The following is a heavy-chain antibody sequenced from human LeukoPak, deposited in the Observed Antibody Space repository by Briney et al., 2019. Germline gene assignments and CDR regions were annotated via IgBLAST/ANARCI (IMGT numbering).Heavy chain of an antibody. D-gene: IGHD3-10*01. J-gene: IGHJ3*02. CDR3: AREGSGESWPTLDI. V-gene: IGHV3-9*01. CDR2: ISWNSGSI. CDR1: GFTFDDYA. Sequence: GRSLRLSCAASGFTFDDYAMHWVRQAPGKGLEWVSGISWNSGSIGYADSVKGRFTISRDNAKNSLYLQMNSLRVEDTAVYYCAREGSGESWPTLDIWGQGTMVTVSS.